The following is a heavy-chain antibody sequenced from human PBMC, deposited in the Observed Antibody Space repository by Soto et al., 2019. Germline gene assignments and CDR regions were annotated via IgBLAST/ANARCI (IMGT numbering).Heavy chain of an antibody. CDR2: VYNSGST. CDR3: ARYRREAVAGYTLDN. J-gene: IGHJ4*02. CDR1: GGSIFSHY. Sequence: SETLSLTCTVSGGSIFSHYWGWIRQPPGKGLEWIGYVYNSGSTNYNPSLKSRVTISEDTSKSQFSLKVNSMTAADTAVYYCARYRREAVAGYTLDNWGQGILVTVSS. V-gene: IGHV4-59*11. D-gene: IGHD6-13*01.